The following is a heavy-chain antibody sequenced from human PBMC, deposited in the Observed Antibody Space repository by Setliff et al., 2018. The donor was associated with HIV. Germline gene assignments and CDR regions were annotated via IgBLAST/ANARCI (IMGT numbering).Heavy chain of an antibody. CDR3: ARGDSFVYSYVYPDY. CDR2: VGDDGGNK. D-gene: IGHD3-22*01. Sequence: GGSLRLSCAASGFTFSNYGMHWVRQAPGKGLEWVAAVGDDGGNKYYADSVKGRFTISRDNTKNSLYLQMNSQRAEDTAVYYCARGDSFVYSYVYPDYWGQGTLVTVSS. J-gene: IGHJ4*02. V-gene: IGHV3-33*03. CDR1: GFTFSNYG.